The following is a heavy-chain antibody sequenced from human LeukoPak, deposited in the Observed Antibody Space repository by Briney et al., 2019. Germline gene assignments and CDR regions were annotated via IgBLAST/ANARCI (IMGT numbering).Heavy chain of an antibody. D-gene: IGHD3-22*01. V-gene: IGHV4-34*01. CDR1: GGSFSGYY. CDR2: INHSGST. CDR3: ARELDYYDSSGYYQQDDAFDI. Sequence: SETLSLTCAVYGGSFSGYYWSWIRQPPGKGLEWIGEINHSGSTNYNPSLKSRVTISVDTSKNQFSLKLSSVTAADTAVYYCARELDYYDSSGYYQQDDAFDIWGQGTMVTVSS. J-gene: IGHJ3*02.